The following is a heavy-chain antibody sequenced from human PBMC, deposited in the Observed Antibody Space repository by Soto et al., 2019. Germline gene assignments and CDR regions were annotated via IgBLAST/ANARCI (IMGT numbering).Heavy chain of an antibody. CDR3: ARGCKAAGTPGTYYFDY. CDR1: VGSFRNYH. V-gene: IGHV4-34*01. D-gene: IGHD6-13*01. J-gene: IGHJ4*02. CDR2: IHHSGST. Sequence: SETLSLTCAVYVGSFRNYHWSWIRQPPGKGLEWIGEIHHSGSTNYNPSLKGRVTMSVDTSRNQFSLKLGSVTAADTAVYYCARGCKAAGTPGTYYFDYWGQGTLVTVSS.